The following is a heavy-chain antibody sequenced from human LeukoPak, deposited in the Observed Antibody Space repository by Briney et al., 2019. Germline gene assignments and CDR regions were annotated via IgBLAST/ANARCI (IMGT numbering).Heavy chain of an antibody. Sequence: TLSLTCTVSGGSISSGGYYWSWIRQHPGKGLEWIGYIYYSGSTYYNPSLKSRVTISVDTSKNQFSLKLSSVTAADTAVYYCPTEGAAAGTEDWFDPWGQGTLVTVSS. V-gene: IGHV4-31*03. D-gene: IGHD6-13*01. CDR3: PTEGAAAGTEDWFDP. CDR2: IYYSGST. CDR1: GGSISSGGYY. J-gene: IGHJ5*02.